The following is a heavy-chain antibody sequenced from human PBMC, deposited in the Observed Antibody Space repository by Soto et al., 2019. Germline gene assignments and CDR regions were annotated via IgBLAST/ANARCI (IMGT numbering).Heavy chain of an antibody. CDR3: ARAPSTGTSVNSCDY. CDR1: GYTFTGYY. CDR2: INPNSGGT. Sequence: ASVKVSCKASGYTFTGYYMHWVRQAHGQGLEWMGWINPNSGGTNYAQKFQGWVTMTRDTSISTAYMELSRLRSDDTAVYSGARAPSTGTSVNSCDYWCQGTLVTVSS. D-gene: IGHD1-1*01. J-gene: IGHJ4*02. V-gene: IGHV1-2*04.